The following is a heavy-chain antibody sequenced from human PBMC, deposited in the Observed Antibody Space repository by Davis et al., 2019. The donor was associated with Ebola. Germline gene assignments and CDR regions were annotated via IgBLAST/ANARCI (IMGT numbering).Heavy chain of an antibody. Sequence: SETLSLTCTVSGASIGSSSHYWGWIRQPPGKGLEWIGYILYSGSTYYNPSLKSRVTISVDTSKNQFSLKLTSVTAADTAVYYCARHLIYNYDGSVYSSPYYFDYWGQGTLVTVSS. V-gene: IGHV4-39*01. CDR1: GASIGSSSHY. D-gene: IGHD3-22*01. CDR2: ILYSGST. CDR3: ARHLIYNYDGSVYSSPYYFDY. J-gene: IGHJ4*02.